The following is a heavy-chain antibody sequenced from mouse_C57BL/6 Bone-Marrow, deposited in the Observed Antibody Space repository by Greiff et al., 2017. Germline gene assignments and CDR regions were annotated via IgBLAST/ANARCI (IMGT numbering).Heavy chain of an antibody. D-gene: IGHD2-3*01. J-gene: IGHJ1*03. Sequence: EVKLVESGGDLVKPGGSLKLSCAASGFTFSSYGMSWVRQTPDKRLEWVATISSGGSYTYYPDSVKGRFTISRDNAKNTLYLQMSSLKSEDTAIYYCAIRSMMVTTGYFDVWGTGTTVTVSS. CDR1: GFTFSSYG. CDR3: AIRSMMVTTGYFDV. V-gene: IGHV5-6*02. CDR2: ISSGGSYT.